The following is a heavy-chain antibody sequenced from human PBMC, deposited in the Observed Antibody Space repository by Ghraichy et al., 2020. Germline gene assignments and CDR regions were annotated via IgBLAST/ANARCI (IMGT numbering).Heavy chain of an antibody. Sequence: GESLNISCAASGFTFNTYYMTWVRQAPGKGLEWVANIKQDGSEKYYVDSVKGRFTISRDNAKDLVYLQMNSLRAEDTAVYYCGRGGYIYGSNPVDYWGQGTQVTVSS. CDR2: IKQDGSEK. CDR1: GFTFNTYY. D-gene: IGHD5-18*01. V-gene: IGHV3-7*04. CDR3: GRGGYIYGSNPVDY. J-gene: IGHJ4*02.